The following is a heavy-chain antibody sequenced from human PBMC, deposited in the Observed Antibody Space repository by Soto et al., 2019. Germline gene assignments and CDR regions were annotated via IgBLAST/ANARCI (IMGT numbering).Heavy chain of an antibody. D-gene: IGHD6-19*01. V-gene: IGHV3-13*01. Sequence: EVQLVESGGGLVQPGGSLRLSCAASGFTFSSYDMHWVRQATGKGLEWVSAIGTAGDTYYPGSVKGRFTISRENAKNSLYLQMNSLRAGDTAVYYCGRAGGSGWRFLFDYWGQGTLVTVSS. CDR1: GFTFSSYD. J-gene: IGHJ4*02. CDR2: IGTAGDT. CDR3: GRAGGSGWRFLFDY.